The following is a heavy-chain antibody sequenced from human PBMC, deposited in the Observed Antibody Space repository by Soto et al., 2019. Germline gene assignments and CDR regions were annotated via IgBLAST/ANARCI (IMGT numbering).Heavy chain of an antibody. J-gene: IGHJ6*02. V-gene: IGHV5-10-1*01. Sequence: GESLKSSCKGSGYSFTSYWISWVRQMPVKGLEWMGRIDPSDSYTNYSPSFQGHVTISADKSISTAYLQWSSLKASDTAMYYCAREVYLSSFGMDVWGQGTTVTVSS. CDR2: IDPSDSYT. CDR3: AREVYLSSFGMDV. CDR1: GYSFTSYW. D-gene: IGHD6-6*01.